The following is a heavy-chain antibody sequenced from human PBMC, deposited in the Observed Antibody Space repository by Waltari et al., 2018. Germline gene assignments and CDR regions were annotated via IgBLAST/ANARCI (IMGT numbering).Heavy chain of an antibody. Sequence: EVQLVESGGGLVKPGGSLRLSCAASGFTFIIYNMNWVRQAPGKGLEWVSSISASSTYIYYADSMKGRFTISRDNAKNSLYLQMNSLRAEDTAVYYCASGYSSSSLDYWGQGTLVTVSS. CDR3: ASGYSSSSLDY. V-gene: IGHV3-21*01. CDR1: GFTFIIYN. J-gene: IGHJ4*02. D-gene: IGHD6-6*01. CDR2: ISASSTYI.